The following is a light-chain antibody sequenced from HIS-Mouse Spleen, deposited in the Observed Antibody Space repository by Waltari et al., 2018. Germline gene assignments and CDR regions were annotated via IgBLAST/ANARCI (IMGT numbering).Light chain of an antibody. CDR2: DVS. Sequence: QSALTQPASVSGSPGQSLTISCTGTSSDVGGYHYLSWYQQHPGKAPKLMIYDVSNRPSGVSNRFSGSKSGNTASLTISGLQAEDEADYYCSSYTSSSTYVFGTGTKVTVL. V-gene: IGLV2-14*03. J-gene: IGLJ1*01. CDR3: SSYTSSSTYV. CDR1: SSDVGGYHY.